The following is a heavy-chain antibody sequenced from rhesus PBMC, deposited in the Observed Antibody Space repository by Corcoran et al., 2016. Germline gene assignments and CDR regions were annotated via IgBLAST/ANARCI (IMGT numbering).Heavy chain of an antibody. CDR3: ARVDSSSYFLYWYFDL. Sequence: QVQLQESGPGLVKPSETLSLTCTVSGASIRSTWWSWIRQPPGKGLEWIGEINGNSGTTNNNPPPKSRVTISKDASKNQFSLKLGSVTAADTAVYYCARVDSSSYFLYWYFDLWGPGTPITISS. D-gene: IGHD4-29*01. V-gene: IGHV4-80*01. CDR2: INGNSGTT. CDR1: GASIRSTW. J-gene: IGHJ2*01.